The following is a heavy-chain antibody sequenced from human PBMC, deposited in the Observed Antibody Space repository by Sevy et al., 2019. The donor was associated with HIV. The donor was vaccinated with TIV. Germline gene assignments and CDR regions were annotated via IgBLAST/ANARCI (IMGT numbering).Heavy chain of an antibody. CDR1: DGSFSGYY. V-gene: IGHV4-34*01. D-gene: IGHD2-2*01. CDR3: ARSPPVVVVPGAPSWFDP. Sequence: SETLSLTCAVHDGSFSGYYWNSIRQLPGKGLEWIGEINESGITYYNPSLKSRVTISVDTSKKQFSLKLNSVTAVDSAVYFCARSPPVVVVPGAPSWFDPWGQGTLVTVSS. CDR2: INESGIT. J-gene: IGHJ5*02.